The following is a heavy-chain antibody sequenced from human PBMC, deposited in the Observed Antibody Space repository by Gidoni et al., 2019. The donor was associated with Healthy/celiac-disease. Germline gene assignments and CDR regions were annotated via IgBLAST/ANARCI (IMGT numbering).Heavy chain of an antibody. CDR2: IYYSGST. V-gene: IGHV4-39*01. Sequence: QLQLQESGPGLVKPSETLSLTCPVSGGSRSSSSYYWGWIRQPPGKGLEWIGSIYYSGSTYYNPSLKSRVTISVDTSKNQFSLKLSSVTAADTAVYYCARLPLSKYFDYWGQGTLVTVSS. CDR3: ARLPLSKYFDY. D-gene: IGHD2-2*01. CDR1: GGSRSSSSYY. J-gene: IGHJ4*02.